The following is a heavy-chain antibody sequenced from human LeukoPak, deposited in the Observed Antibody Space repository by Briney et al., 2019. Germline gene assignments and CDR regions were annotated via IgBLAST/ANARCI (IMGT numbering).Heavy chain of an antibody. V-gene: IGHV4-59*08. CDR2: IYYSGST. D-gene: IGHD3-9*01. CDR1: GGSISSYY. J-gene: IGHJ4*02. CDR3: ARLGNDILTGYSPVDY. Sequence: SETLSLTCTVSGGSISSYYWSWIRQPPGKGLEWIGYIYYSGSTNYNPSLKSRVTISVDTSKNQFSLKLSSVTAADTAVYYCARLGNDILTGYSPVDYWGQGTLVTVSS.